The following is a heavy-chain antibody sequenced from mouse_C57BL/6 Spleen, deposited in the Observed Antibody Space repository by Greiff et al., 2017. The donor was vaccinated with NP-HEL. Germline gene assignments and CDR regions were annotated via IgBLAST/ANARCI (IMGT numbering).Heavy chain of an antibody. D-gene: IGHD2-4*01. CDR1: GYTFTSYW. Sequence: VQLQQPGAELVKPGASVKLSCKASGYTFTSYWMHWVKQRPGQGLEWIGMIHPNSGSTNYNEKFKSKATLTVDKSSSTAYMQLSSLTSEDSAVYYCARQADYAWFAYWGQGTLVTVSA. V-gene: IGHV1-64*01. CDR2: IHPNSGST. CDR3: ARQADYAWFAY. J-gene: IGHJ3*01.